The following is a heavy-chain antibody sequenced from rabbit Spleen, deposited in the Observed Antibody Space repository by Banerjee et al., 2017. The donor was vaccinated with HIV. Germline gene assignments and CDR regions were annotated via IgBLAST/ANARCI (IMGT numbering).Heavy chain of an antibody. D-gene: IGHD4-1*01. CDR3: ARDLTDVIGWNFGW. CDR2: VYAGSSGST. J-gene: IGHJ6*01. CDR1: GFSFSSNW. V-gene: IGHV1S45*01. Sequence: LEESGGGLVKPGGTLTLTCTVSGFSFSSNWICWVRQAPGKGLEWIACVYAGSSGSTYSATWAKGRFTISKTSSTTVTLQMTSLTAADTATYFCARDLTDVIGWNFGWWGQGTLVTV.